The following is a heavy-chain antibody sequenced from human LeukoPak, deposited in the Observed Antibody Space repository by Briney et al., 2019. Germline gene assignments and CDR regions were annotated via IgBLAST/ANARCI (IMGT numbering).Heavy chain of an antibody. D-gene: IGHD4/OR15-4a*01. Sequence: NPPQTLSLNLTVSGGSINGYYRSWIREPAGKRLEWLGRVYPSGSTNYNPSLKRRVTLSVDTSKNQFSLKVTSVTAADTAVYYCATEVPYYMDVCGKGTTVTVSS. CDR3: ATEVPYYMDV. CDR2: VYPSGST. J-gene: IGHJ6*03. CDR1: GGSINGYY. V-gene: IGHV4-4*07.